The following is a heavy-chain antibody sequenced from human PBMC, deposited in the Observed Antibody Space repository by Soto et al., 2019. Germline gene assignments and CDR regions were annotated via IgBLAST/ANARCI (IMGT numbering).Heavy chain of an antibody. CDR1: GYSFTDYH. CDR2: INPKSGGT. D-gene: IGHD2-8*01. CDR3: ARGDSTDCSNGVCSFFYNRDMDV. V-gene: IGHV1-2*04. J-gene: IGHJ6*01. Sequence: GASVKVSCKASGYSFTDYHIHWVRQAPGQGLEWLGRINPKSGGTSTAQKFQGWVTMTTDTSISTASMELTRLTSDDTAIYYCARGDSTDCSNGVCSFFYNRDMDVW.